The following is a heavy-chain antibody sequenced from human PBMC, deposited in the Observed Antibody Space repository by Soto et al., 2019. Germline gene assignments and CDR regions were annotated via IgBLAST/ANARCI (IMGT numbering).Heavy chain of an antibody. Sequence: GGSLRLSCAVSGFTFSDYAMTWVRQAPGKGREWVSTTRSNGEYTYYGDSAKGRFTVSRDNSKNTLYLEMSSVLAEDTAVYYCPKVSRNVAVSASRVYGLDVWGQGTTVTVSS. CDR1: GFTFSDYA. CDR3: PKVSRNVAVSASRVYGLDV. V-gene: IGHV3-23*01. J-gene: IGHJ6*02. CDR2: TRSNGEYT. D-gene: IGHD2-2*01.